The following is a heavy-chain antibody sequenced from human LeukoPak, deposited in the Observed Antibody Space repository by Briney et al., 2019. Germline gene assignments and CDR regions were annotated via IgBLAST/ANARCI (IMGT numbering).Heavy chain of an antibody. CDR3: AREDSSGWYVFDY. Sequence: ASVTVSCKASGYTFTSYYMHWVRQAPGQGLEWMGIINPSGGSTSYAQKFQGRVTMTRDTSTSTVYMELSSLRSEDTAGYYCAREDSSGWYVFDYWGQGTLVTVSS. CDR2: INPSGGST. CDR1: GYTFTSYY. V-gene: IGHV1-46*01. D-gene: IGHD6-19*01. J-gene: IGHJ4*02.